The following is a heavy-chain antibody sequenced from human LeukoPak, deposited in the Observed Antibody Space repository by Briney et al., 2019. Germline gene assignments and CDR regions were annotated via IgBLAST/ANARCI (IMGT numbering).Heavy chain of an antibody. CDR1: GYSISSGYY. J-gene: IGHJ6*03. CDR2: IYYSGST. Sequence: SETLSLTCTVSGYSISSGYYWGWIRQPPGKGLEWIGYIYYSGSTNYNPSLKSRVTISVDSSKNQFSLKLSSVTAADTAVYYCARTTEGGYTYDYFYYYYMDVWGKGTTVTISS. D-gene: IGHD5-18*01. V-gene: IGHV4-38-2*02. CDR3: ARTTEGGYTYDYFYYYYMDV.